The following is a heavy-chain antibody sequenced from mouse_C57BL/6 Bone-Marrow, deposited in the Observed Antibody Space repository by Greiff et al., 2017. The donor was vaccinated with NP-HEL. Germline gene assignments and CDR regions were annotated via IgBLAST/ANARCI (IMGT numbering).Heavy chain of an antibody. CDR1: GYSITSGYY. CDR3: GSSLAWFAY. J-gene: IGHJ3*01. CDR2: ISYDGSN. Sequence: DVQLQESGPGLVKPSQSLSLTCSVTGYSITSGYYWNWIRQFPGNKLEWMGYISYDGSNNYNPSLKNRISITRDTSKNQFFLKLNSVTTEDTATYYCGSSLAWFAYWGQGTLVTVSA. D-gene: IGHD1-1*01. V-gene: IGHV3-6*01.